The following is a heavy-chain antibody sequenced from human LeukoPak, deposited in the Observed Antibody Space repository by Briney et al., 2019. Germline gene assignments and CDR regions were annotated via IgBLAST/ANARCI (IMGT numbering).Heavy chain of an antibody. CDR2: ISYDGSNK. CDR3: ARGVGGSYSDEDAFDI. V-gene: IGHV3-30-3*01. J-gene: IGHJ3*02. Sequence: GGSPRLSCAASGFTFSSYAMHWVRQAPGKGLEWVAVISYDGSNKYYADSVKGRFTISRDNSKNTLYLQMNSLRAEDTAVYYCARGVGGSYSDEDAFDIWGQGTMVTVSS. D-gene: IGHD1-26*01. CDR1: GFTFSSYA.